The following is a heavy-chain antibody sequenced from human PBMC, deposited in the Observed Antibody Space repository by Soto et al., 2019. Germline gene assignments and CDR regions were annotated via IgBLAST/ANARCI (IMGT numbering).Heavy chain of an antibody. CDR1: VFTFINFV. CDR3: AVHLGQNYYTMDV. J-gene: IGHJ6*02. V-gene: IGHV3-23*01. CDR2: ITGSGGRA. Sequence: PGWSLRLSCASSVFTFINFVMSWVRHIPGKGLHWVSGITGSGGRAYYADSVKGRFTISRDNSRNTLYLQLSRLGAEDTAMYHCAVHLGQNYYTMDVWGQGTTVTVSS.